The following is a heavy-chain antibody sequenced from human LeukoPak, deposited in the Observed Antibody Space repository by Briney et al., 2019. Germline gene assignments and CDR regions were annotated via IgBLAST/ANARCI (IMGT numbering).Heavy chain of an antibody. J-gene: IGHJ6*04. CDR1: GGSISSYY. Sequence: SETLSLTCTVSGGSISSYYWSWIRQPPGEGLEWIGYIYSSGSTNYNPSLKSRVTISVGTSKNQFSLKLTSMTAADTAVYYCARGDHYYYTMDVWGKGTTVTVSS. CDR2: IYSSGST. CDR3: ARGDHYYYTMDV. D-gene: IGHD2-21*02. V-gene: IGHV4-59*01.